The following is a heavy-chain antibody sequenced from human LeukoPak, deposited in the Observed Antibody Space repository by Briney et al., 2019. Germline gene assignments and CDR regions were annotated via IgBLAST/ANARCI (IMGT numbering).Heavy chain of an antibody. CDR3: ARAHAGYDSIDY. J-gene: IGHJ4*02. CDR1: GGSISGYY. D-gene: IGHD5-12*01. V-gene: IGHV4-59*01. Sequence: SETPSLTCIVSGGSISGYYWSWIRQPPGKGLEWIGYIHHTGNTNYNPSLKSRVTMSVDTSKNQFSLRLISVTAADTAVYYCARAHAGYDSIDYWGQRTLVTVSS. CDR2: IHHTGNT.